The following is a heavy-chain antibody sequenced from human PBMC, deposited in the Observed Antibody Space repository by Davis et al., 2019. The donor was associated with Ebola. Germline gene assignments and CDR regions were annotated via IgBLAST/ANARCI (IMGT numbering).Heavy chain of an antibody. J-gene: IGHJ4*02. CDR3: AREIRFLEWPSI. D-gene: IGHD3-3*01. Sequence: GESLKISCAASGFTFSSYWMSWVRQAPGKGLEWVANIKQDGSEKYYVDSVKGRFTISRDNAKNSLYLQMNSLRAEDTAVYYCAREIRFLEWPSIGGQGTLVTASS. CDR1: GFTFSSYW. V-gene: IGHV3-7*03. CDR2: IKQDGSEK.